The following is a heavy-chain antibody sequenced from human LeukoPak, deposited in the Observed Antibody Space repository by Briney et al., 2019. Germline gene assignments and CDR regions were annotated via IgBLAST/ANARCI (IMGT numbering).Heavy chain of an antibody. V-gene: IGHV3-9*01. CDR3: AKARRFVDTLDY. D-gene: IGHD5-18*01. J-gene: IGHJ4*02. Sequence: GGSLRLSCAASGFTFDDYAMHWVRQAPGKGLEWVSGISWNSGSIGYADSVKGRFTISRDNAKNSLYLQMNSLRAEDTALYYCAKARRFVDTLDYWGQGTLVTVSS. CDR2: ISWNSGSI. CDR1: GFTFDDYA.